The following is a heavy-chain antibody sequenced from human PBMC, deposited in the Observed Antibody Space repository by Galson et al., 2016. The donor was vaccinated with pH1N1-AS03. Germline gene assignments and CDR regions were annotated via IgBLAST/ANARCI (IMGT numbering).Heavy chain of an antibody. CDR1: GFTFSDYY. D-gene: IGHD6-25*01. CDR2: ISSSSSYT. Sequence: SLRLSCAASGFTFSDYYMSWIRQAPGKGLEWISYISSSSSYTNYADSVKGRLTISRDNAKNSLYLQMNSLRAEDTAVYYCARTLAASGYYFDSWGQGTLVTVSS. CDR3: ARTLAASGYYFDS. V-gene: IGHV3-11*06. J-gene: IGHJ4*02.